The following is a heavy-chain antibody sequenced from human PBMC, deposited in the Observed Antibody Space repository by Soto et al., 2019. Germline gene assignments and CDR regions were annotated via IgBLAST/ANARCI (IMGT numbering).Heavy chain of an antibody. CDR2: ISAAGDT. V-gene: IGHV3-13*01. CDR3: ARTDRDFYGLDV. J-gene: IGHJ6*02. Sequence: EVQLVESGGGLVQPGGSLRLSCAASGFTFRNYDMHWVRQGTGKGLEWVSGISAAGDTDYADSVEGRFTIAKENDQNSFFLQMNSLRVGDTAVYYCARTDRDFYGLDVWGQGTKVIVSS. CDR1: GFTFRNYD.